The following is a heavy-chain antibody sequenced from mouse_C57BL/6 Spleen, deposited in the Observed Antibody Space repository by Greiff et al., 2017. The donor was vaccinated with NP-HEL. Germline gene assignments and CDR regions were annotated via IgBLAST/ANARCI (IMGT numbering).Heavy chain of an antibody. CDR1: GYTFTSYW. Sequence: VQLQQPGAELVKPGASVKMSCKASGYTFTSYWITWVKQRPGQGLEWIGDIYPGSGSTNYNEKFKSKATLTVDTSSSTAYMQLSSLTSEDSAVYYCARCQSPYDGYYDFDYWGQGTTLTVSS. J-gene: IGHJ2*01. D-gene: IGHD2-3*01. CDR2: IYPGSGST. V-gene: IGHV1-55*01. CDR3: ARCQSPYDGYYDFDY.